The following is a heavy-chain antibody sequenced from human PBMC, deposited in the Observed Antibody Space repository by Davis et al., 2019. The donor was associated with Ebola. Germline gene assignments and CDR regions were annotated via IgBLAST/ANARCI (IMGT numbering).Heavy chain of an antibody. D-gene: IGHD3-10*01. CDR3: ARLSGALGD. V-gene: IGHV1-18*01. CDR2: ISAYTGNT. J-gene: IGHJ4*02. Sequence: ASVKVSCKASGYTFTSYDINWVRQATGQGLEWMGWISAYTGNTNYAQKLQGRVTMTTDTTTNTAYMELRSLRSDDTAMYYCARLSGALGDWGQGTLVTVSS. CDR1: GYTFTSYD.